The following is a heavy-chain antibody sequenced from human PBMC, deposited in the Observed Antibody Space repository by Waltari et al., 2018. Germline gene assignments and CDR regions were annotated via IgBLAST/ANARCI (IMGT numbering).Heavy chain of an antibody. V-gene: IGHV4-39*01. CDR3: ARHLNVVVVSGWFDP. CDR2: IYYSGST. J-gene: IGHJ5*02. D-gene: IGHD2-15*01. Sequence: QLQLQESGPGLVKPSETLSLTCTVSGGSISSSSYYWGWIRQPPGKGLEWIGSIYYSGSTYYNPSLKSRVTISVDTSKNQFSLKLSSVTAADTAVYYCARHLNVVVVSGWFDPWGQGTLVTVSS. CDR1: GGSISSSSYY.